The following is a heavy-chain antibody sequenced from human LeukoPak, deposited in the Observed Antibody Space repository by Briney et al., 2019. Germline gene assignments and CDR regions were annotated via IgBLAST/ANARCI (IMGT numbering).Heavy chain of an antibody. CDR1: GGYISSSSYF. J-gene: IGHJ4*02. CDR3: AGERGEEYSSGWYKRNYFDN. CDR2: IYYSGST. V-gene: IGHV4-39*07. D-gene: IGHD6-19*01. Sequence: PSETLSLACTGSGGYISSSSYFWGWIRQPPGKGLESIGSIYYSGSTYYNPSLKSRVTISVDTSKHQFSLKLTSVTGADTAVYYCAGERGEEYSSGWYKRNYFDNWGQGIRVTVSS.